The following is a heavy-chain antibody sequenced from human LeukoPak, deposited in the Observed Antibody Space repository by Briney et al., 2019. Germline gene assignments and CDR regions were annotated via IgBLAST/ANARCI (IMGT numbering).Heavy chain of an antibody. J-gene: IGHJ6*03. V-gene: IGHV4-59*01. CDR3: SRDNCPVVVTEFHHFYYYMDV. D-gene: IGHD2-15*01. CDR1: GCSISSYH. CDR2: VYYTGRT. Sequence: SETLSLTCSVSGCSISSYHWSWVRQPPGKGLEWIGDVYYTGRTKSNPSLKSRVTISVDTSKNQFSLNLSSVTAADTAVYYCSRDNCPVVVTEFHHFYYYMDVWGKGTTVTVSS.